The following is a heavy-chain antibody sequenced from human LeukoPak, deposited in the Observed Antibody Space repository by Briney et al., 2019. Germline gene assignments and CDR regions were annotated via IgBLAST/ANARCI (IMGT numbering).Heavy chain of an antibody. J-gene: IGHJ5*02. CDR2: INHSGST. CDR3: ARKYCSGGSCYFWFDP. Sequence: ASETLSLTCAVYGGSFSGYYWSWIRQPPGKGLEWIGEINHSGSTNYNPSLKSRVTISVDTSKNQFSLKLSSVTAADTAVYYCARKYCSGGSCYFWFDPWGQGTLVTVSS. D-gene: IGHD2-15*01. V-gene: IGHV4-34*01. CDR1: GGSFSGYY.